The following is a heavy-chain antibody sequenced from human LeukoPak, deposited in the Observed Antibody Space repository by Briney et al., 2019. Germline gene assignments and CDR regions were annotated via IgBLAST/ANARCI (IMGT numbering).Heavy chain of an antibody. CDR2: ISGSGGST. D-gene: IGHD1-26*01. V-gene: IGHV3-23*01. CDR1: GYTFNIHG. J-gene: IGHJ4*02. Sequence: GGSLRLSCAASGYTFNIHGMNWVRQAPGKGLEWVSAISGSGGSTYYADSVKGRFTISRDNSKNTLYLQMNSLRAEDTAVYYCAKSGGIVGATEVDYWGQGTLVTVSS. CDR3: AKSGGIVGATEVDY.